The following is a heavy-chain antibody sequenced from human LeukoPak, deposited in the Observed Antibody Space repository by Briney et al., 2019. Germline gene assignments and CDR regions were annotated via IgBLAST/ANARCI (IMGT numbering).Heavy chain of an antibody. CDR3: ARVARFVTAWHGVWEY. D-gene: IGHD3-16*01. CDR2: IKQDGSQI. Sequence: PGGSLRLSCAASGFTFSDYWMTWVRQAPGKGQEWVANIKQDGSQIYYVGSVNGRFTISRDNAKSSLSLQMNTLRADDTAVYYCARVARFVTAWHGVWEYWGQGTLVTVSS. V-gene: IGHV3-7*05. J-gene: IGHJ4*02. CDR1: GFTFSDYW.